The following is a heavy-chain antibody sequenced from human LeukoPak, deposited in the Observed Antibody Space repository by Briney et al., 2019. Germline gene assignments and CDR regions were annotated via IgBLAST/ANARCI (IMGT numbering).Heavy chain of an antibody. CDR1: GFTFSSYS. Sequence: GGSLRLSCAASGFTFSSYSMNWVRQAPGKGLEWVSSISSSSSYIYYADSVKGRFTISRDNSKNTLYLQMNSLRAEDTAVYYCARAAVRYCSGGSCLGAFDIWGQGTMVTVSS. J-gene: IGHJ3*02. CDR3: ARAAVRYCSGGSCLGAFDI. CDR2: ISSSSSYI. V-gene: IGHV3-21*01. D-gene: IGHD2-15*01.